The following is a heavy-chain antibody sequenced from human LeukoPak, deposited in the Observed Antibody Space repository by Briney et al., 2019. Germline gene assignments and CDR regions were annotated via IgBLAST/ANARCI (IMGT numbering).Heavy chain of an antibody. Sequence: SETLSLTCTVSGGSISSSSYYWGWIRQPPGKGLEWIGSIYYSGSTYYNPSLKSRVTISVDTSKNQFSLKLSSVTAADTAVYYCARAGTYYDILTGYYRSAPEHAFDIWGQGTMVTVSS. J-gene: IGHJ3*02. V-gene: IGHV4-39*07. CDR2: IYYSGST. CDR3: ARAGTYYDILTGYYRSAPEHAFDI. D-gene: IGHD3-9*01. CDR1: GGSISSSSYY.